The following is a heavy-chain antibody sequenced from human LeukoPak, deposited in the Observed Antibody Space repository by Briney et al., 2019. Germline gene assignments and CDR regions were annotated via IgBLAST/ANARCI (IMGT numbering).Heavy chain of an antibody. J-gene: IGHJ4*02. Sequence: VSLKISCKASGYSFTDYWIVWVRQMPGKGLEWMGAIYPGDSETRYSPSLDGQVTISADKSVSTTYLQWSSLQASDTAMYYCARPSSLYGGTSEDYWGQGTLVTVSS. CDR3: ARPSSLYGGTSEDY. CDR1: GYSFTDYW. D-gene: IGHD4-23*01. V-gene: IGHV5-51*01. CDR2: IYPGDSET.